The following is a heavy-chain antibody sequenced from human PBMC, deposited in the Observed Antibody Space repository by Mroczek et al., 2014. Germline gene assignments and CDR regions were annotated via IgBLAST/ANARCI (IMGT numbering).Heavy chain of an antibody. CDR3: AKGDMVRGVGGRSYYMDV. CDR2: ISWNSGSI. D-gene: IGHD3-10*01. Sequence: VQLVQSGGGLVQPGRSLRLSCAASGFTFDDYAMHWVRQAPGKGLEWVSGISWNSGSIGYADSVKGRFTISRDNAKNSLYLQMNSLRAEDTALYYCAKGDMVRGVGGRSYYMDVWGKGTTVTVSS. CDR1: GFTFDDYA. V-gene: IGHV3-9*01. J-gene: IGHJ6*03.